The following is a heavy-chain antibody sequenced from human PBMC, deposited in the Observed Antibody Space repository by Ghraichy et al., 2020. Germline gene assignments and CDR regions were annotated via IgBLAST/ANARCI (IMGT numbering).Heavy chain of an antibody. CDR2: IYYSGST. CDR3: ARHLEGYYDSSGYLNYYYGMDV. CDR1: GGSISSYY. J-gene: IGHJ6*02. Sequence: ESLNISCTVSGGSISSYYWSWIRQPPGKGLEWIGYIYYSGSTNYNPSLKSRVTISVDTSKNQFSLKLSSVTAADTAVYYCARHLEGYYDSSGYLNYYYGMDVWGQGTTVTVSS. D-gene: IGHD3-22*01. V-gene: IGHV4-59*01.